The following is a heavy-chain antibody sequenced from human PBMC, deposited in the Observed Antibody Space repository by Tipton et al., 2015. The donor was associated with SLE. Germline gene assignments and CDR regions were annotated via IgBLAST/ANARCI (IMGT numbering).Heavy chain of an antibody. D-gene: IGHD4-23*01. CDR1: GGSFSGYY. CDR3: ARNHGGNTFDY. V-gene: IGHV4-34*01. J-gene: IGHJ4*02. Sequence: TLSLTCAVYGGSFSGYYWSWIRQPPGKGREWIGEINHSGSTNYTPSLKSRVTISVDTSKNQFSLKLNSVTAADTAVYYCARNHGGNTFDYWGQGSLVTVSS. CDR2: INHSGST.